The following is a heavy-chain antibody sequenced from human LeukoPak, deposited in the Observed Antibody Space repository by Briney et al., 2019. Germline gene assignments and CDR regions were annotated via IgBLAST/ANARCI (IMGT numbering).Heavy chain of an antibody. CDR3: ARDHFRTVLHYFDY. CDR1: GFTFSSYA. J-gene: IGHJ4*02. Sequence: PGGSLRLSCAASGFTFSSYAMHWVRQAPGKGLEWVAVISYDGSNKYYADSVKGRFTISRDNSKNTLCLQMNSLRAEDTAVYYCARDHFRTVLHYFDYWGQGTLVTVSS. CDR2: ISYDGSNK. D-gene: IGHD3-3*02. V-gene: IGHV3-30*04.